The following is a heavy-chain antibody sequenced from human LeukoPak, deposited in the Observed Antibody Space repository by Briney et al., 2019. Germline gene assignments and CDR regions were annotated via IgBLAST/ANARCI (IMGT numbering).Heavy chain of an antibody. CDR3: AKDWWAYCGGDCYSHFDY. V-gene: IGHV3-30*02. Sequence: GGSLRLSCAASGFSFSSYGMDWVRLAPGKGLEWVAFIRYEGVNKYYSDSVRGRFTISRDNSKNTLYLQMNSLRAEDTAVYYCAKDWWAYCGGDCYSHFDYWGQGTLVTVSS. J-gene: IGHJ4*02. CDR2: IRYEGVNK. CDR1: GFSFSSYG. D-gene: IGHD2-21*02.